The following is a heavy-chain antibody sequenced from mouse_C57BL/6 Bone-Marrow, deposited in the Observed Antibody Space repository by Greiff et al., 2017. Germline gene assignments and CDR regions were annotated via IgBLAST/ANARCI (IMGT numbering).Heavy chain of an antibody. CDR1: GYTFTSYW. J-gene: IGHJ2*01. V-gene: IGHV1-72*01. Sequence: QVHVKQPGAELVKPGASVKLSCKASGYTFTSYWMHWVKQRPGRGLEWIGRIDPNSGGTKYTEKFKSKATLTVDKPTSTAYKQLSSLTSEDSAVYYCAGGLRYYVDYWGQGTTLTVAS. CDR2: IDPNSGGT. D-gene: IGHD2-4*01. CDR3: AGGLRYYVDY.